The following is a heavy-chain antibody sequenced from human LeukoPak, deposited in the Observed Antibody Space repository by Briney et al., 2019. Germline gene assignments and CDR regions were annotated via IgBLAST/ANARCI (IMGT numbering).Heavy chain of an antibody. CDR3: AREDPQTTVPEGMDV. V-gene: IGHV4-59*01. Sequence: SETLSLTCTVSGGSISHYYWSWIRQSPGKGLEWIGYIYYSGTTNYNPSLKSRVTISVDTSRNQFSLQLRSVTAADTAVYYCAREDPQTTVPEGMDVWGQGTTVIVSS. J-gene: IGHJ6*02. CDR2: IYYSGTT. CDR1: GGSISHYY. D-gene: IGHD4-17*01.